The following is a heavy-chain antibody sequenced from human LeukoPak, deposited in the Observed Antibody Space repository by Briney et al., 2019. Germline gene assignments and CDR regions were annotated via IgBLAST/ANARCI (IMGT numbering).Heavy chain of an antibody. Sequence: ASVTVSCRASGYTFTSYDILWVRQATGQGLEWMGWMNPNTGNTGYAQEFQGRVTMTRDTSISTAYMELSSLRSEDTAVYYCARTYYFDTSRSPNWFDPWGQGTLVTVSS. CDR3: ARTYYFDTSRSPNWFDP. CDR1: GYTFTSYD. CDR2: MNPNTGNT. J-gene: IGHJ5*02. V-gene: IGHV1-8*01. D-gene: IGHD3-22*01.